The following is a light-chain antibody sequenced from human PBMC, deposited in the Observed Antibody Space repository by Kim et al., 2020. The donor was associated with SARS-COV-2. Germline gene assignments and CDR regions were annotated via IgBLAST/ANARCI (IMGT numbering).Light chain of an antibody. CDR3: QAWDSRSYVV. CDR2: QDN. CDR1: KLGDKY. Sequence: SYELTQPPSVSVSPGQTASITCSGDKLGDKYAYWYQQQPGQSPVVVIYQDNKRPSGIPDRFSGSNSGYTATLTISGTQAMDEADYYCQAWDSRSYVVFGGGTQLTVL. J-gene: IGLJ2*01. V-gene: IGLV3-1*01.